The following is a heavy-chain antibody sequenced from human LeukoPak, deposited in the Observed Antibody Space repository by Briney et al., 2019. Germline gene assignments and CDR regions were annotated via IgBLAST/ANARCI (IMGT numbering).Heavy chain of an antibody. V-gene: IGHV3-23*01. J-gene: IGHJ3*02. CDR2: IRDSGNST. CDR3: AKEVAAIGVGAFDI. CDR1: VFTFSSYA. D-gene: IGHD2-15*01. Sequence: GGSLTLSCAASVFTFSSYAMSWIRQAPGEAVEWVLAIRDSGNSTFYADSVKGRSTISRDNSKNTLYLQLNSLRAEDTAVYYCAKEVAAIGVGAFDIWGQGTMVTVSS.